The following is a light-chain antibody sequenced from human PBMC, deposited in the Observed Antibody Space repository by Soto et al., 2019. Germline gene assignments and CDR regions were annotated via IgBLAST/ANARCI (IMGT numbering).Light chain of an antibody. CDR1: QSVSSSY. J-gene: IGKJ4*01. CDR2: GAS. V-gene: IGKV3-20*01. CDR3: QQYGSSLFLT. Sequence: LSQSPRSLSLSLGERATLSCRASQSVSSSYLAWYQQKPGQALRLLIYGASSRATGIPDRFSGSGSGTDFTLTISRLEPEDFAVYYCQQYGSSLFLTFGVGAKV.